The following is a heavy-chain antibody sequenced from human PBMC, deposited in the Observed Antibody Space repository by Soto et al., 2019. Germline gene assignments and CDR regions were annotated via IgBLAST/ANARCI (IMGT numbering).Heavy chain of an antibody. CDR2: ISAYNGNT. Sequence: ASVKVSCKASGYTFTSYGISWVRQAPGQGLEWMGWISAYNGNTNYAQKLQGRVTMTTDTSTSTAYMELRSLRSDDTAVYYCAREGTFYDFWSGYYPQAAYYYYMDVWGKGTTVTVSS. J-gene: IGHJ6*03. V-gene: IGHV1-18*01. D-gene: IGHD3-3*01. CDR1: GYTFTSYG. CDR3: AREGTFYDFWSGYYPQAAYYYYMDV.